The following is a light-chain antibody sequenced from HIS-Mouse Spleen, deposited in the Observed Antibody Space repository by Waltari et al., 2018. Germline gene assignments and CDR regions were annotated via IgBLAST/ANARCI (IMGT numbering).Light chain of an antibody. CDR2: EDN. CDR3: QSYDSSNVV. CDR1: SGSIASNY. J-gene: IGLJ2*01. Sequence: NFMLTQPHSVSESPGKTVTISCTRSSGSIASNYVQWYQQRPGSAPTTVIYEDNQRPPGVPDRVSGSIDSSSNSAYLTISGLKTEDEADYYCQSYDSSNVVFGGGTKLTVL. V-gene: IGLV6-57*04.